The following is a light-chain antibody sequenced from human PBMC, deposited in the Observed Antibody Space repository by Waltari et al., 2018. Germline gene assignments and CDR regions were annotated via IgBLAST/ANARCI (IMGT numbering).Light chain of an antibody. CDR2: EVS. V-gene: IGLV2-14*01. CDR1: SSDVGGYHS. J-gene: IGLJ1*01. CDR3: SSYSSSSTYV. Sequence: QSALTQPASVSGSPGQSITISCTGTSSDVGGYHSVSWYQQHPGNAPKLMIYEVSNRPSGVSNRFSGSKSGNMASLTISGLQAEDEADYYCSSYSSSSTYVFGTGTKVTVL.